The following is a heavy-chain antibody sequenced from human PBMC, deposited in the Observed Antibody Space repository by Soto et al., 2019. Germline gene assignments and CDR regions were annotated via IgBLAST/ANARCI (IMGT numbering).Heavy chain of an antibody. CDR2: IVVGSGNT. J-gene: IGHJ2*01. Sequence: QLQLVQSGPEVKKPGTSVKVSCKASGFTFTSSAMQWVRQARGQRLEWIGWIVVGSGNTNYAQEFQERVTITRDMSTGTAYMERSTRRSEDTPVYYCAAAATKSDIVALPAPTPYPYFDLWGRGTLVTATS. CDR1: GFTFTSSA. D-gene: IGHD2-2*01. V-gene: IGHV1-58*02. CDR3: AAAATKSDIVALPAPTPYPYFDL.